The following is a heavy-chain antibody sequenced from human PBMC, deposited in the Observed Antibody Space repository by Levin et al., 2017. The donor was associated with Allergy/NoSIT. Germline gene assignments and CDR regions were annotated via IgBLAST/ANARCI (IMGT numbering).Heavy chain of an antibody. V-gene: IGHV4-31*03. J-gene: IGHJ4*02. CDR1: GGSITSGEYY. CDR3: ARERDYGDSHEIDY. CDR2: IYYSGDT. D-gene: IGHD4-17*01. Sequence: SETLSLTCTVSGGSITSGEYYWSWIRQPPGKGLEWVGYIYYSGDTYYNPSLKSRLRLSVATSGSQFSLRLRSVTAADTAVYYCARERDYGDSHEIDYWGQGTLVTVSS.